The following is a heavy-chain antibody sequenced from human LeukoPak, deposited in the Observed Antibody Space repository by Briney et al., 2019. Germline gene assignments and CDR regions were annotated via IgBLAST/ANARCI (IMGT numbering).Heavy chain of an antibody. V-gene: IGHV4-59*01. CDR1: GVSISSYY. D-gene: IGHD3-22*01. CDR3: ARGGYYDSSGYSKFDY. J-gene: IGHJ4*02. CDR2: IYYRGST. Sequence: PSETLSLTCTVSGVSISSYYWSWIRQPPGKGLEWIGFIYYRGSTNYNPSLKSRVTISVDTSKNQFSLKLSSVTAADTAVYYCARGGYYDSSGYSKFDYWGQGTLVTVSS.